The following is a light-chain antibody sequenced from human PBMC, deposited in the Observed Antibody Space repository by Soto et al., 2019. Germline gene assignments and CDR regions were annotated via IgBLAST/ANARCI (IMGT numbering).Light chain of an antibody. V-gene: IGLV1-40*01. CDR2: GNS. Sequence: QSVLTQPPSVSGAPGQRVTISCTGSSSNIGAGYDVHWYQQLPGAAPKLLIYGNSNRPSGVPDRFSGSKSGTAASLAITGLRAEDEADDYCQSYDSSLSGSVVFGTGTKLTVL. CDR1: SSNIGAGYD. CDR3: QSYDSSLSGSVV. J-gene: IGLJ1*01.